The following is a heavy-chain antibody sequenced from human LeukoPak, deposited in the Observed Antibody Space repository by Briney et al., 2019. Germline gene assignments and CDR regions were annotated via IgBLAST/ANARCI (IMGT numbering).Heavy chain of an antibody. CDR1: GFTFSSYS. CDR2: ISSSSSYI. Sequence: GGSLRLSCAASGFTFSSYSMNWVRQAPGKGLEWVSSISSSSSYIYYADSVKGRFTISRDNAKNSLYLQMNGLRAEDTAVYYCARGPGRGYSYGYRWAFDIWGQGTMVTVSS. V-gene: IGHV3-21*01. D-gene: IGHD5-18*01. CDR3: ARGPGRGYSYGYRWAFDI. J-gene: IGHJ3*02.